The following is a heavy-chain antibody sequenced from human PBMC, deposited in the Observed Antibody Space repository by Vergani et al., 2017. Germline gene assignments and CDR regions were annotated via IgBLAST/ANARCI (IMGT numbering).Heavy chain of an antibody. Sequence: QVQLVESGGGVVQPGRSLRRSCAASGFTFNQYGMHWVRQAPGKGLEWVSGTWYDGNNKQYAASVKGRFTISRDNSQSTMYLQMNSLRDGDTGVYYCARDWRLLYNRFDPWGQGTLVTVSS. CDR2: TWYDGNNK. J-gene: IGHJ5*02. D-gene: IGHD1-14*01. CDR1: GFTFNQYG. V-gene: IGHV3-33*01. CDR3: ARDWRLLYNRFDP.